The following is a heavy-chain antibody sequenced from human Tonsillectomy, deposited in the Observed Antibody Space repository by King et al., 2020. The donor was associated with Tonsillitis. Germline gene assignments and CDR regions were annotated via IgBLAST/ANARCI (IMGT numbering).Heavy chain of an antibody. V-gene: IGHV3-23*03. CDR3: ATLLGYCSRSSCPGYYCMDV. J-gene: IGHJ6*02. D-gene: IGHD2-2*03. CDR1: GFTFSNYD. Sequence: VQLVESGGGLVQPGGTLRLSCAASGFTFSNYDMNWVRQAPGKGLEWVSVTYSGGSSTYYVDSVKGRFTISRDSSNNTVYLQLNSLRAEDTAVYYCATLLGYCSRSSCPGYYCMDVWGQGTTVTVSS. CDR2: TYSGGSST.